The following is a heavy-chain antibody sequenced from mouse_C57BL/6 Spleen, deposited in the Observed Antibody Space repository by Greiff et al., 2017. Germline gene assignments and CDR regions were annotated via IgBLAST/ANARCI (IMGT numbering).Heavy chain of an antibody. CDR2: IWIGGST. CDR1: GFSLTSYG. Sequence: QVQLQQSGPGLVQPSQSLSITCTVSGFSLTSYGVHWVRQSPGKGLEWLGVIWIGGSTDYNAAFMSRLSITKDNSKSQVFFKMNSLQADDTAIYYCAKNKDVDYAMDYWGQGTSVTVSS. V-gene: IGHV2-5*01. J-gene: IGHJ4*01. CDR3: AKNKDVDYAMDY.